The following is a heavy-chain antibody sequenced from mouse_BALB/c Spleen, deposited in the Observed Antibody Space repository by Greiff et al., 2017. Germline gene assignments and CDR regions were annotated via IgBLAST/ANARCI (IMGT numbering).Heavy chain of an antibody. Sequence: EVQLQQSGGDLVKPGGSLKLSCAASGFTFSSYGMSWVRQTPDKRLEWVATISSGGSYTYYPDSVKGRFTISRDNAKNTLYLQMSSLKSEDTAMYYCARNYGYEYYFDYWGQGTTLTVSS. D-gene: IGHD2-2*01. J-gene: IGHJ2*01. V-gene: IGHV5-6*01. CDR2: ISSGGSYT. CDR1: GFTFSSYG. CDR3: ARNYGYEYYFDY.